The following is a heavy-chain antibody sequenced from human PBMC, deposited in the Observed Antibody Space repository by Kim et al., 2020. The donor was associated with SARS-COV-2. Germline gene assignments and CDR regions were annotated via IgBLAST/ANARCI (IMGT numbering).Heavy chain of an antibody. V-gene: IGHV3-21*01. CDR3: ARYTGFRFRRINMVRGAIDAFDI. CDR2: ISSSSSYI. CDR1: GFTFSSYS. Sequence: GGSLRLSCAASGFTFSSYSMNWVRQAPGKGLEWVSSISSSSSYIYYADSVKGRFTISRDNAKNSLYLQMNSLRAEDTAVYYCARYTGFRFRRINMVRGAIDAFDIWGQGTMVTVSS. J-gene: IGHJ3*02. D-gene: IGHD3-10*01.